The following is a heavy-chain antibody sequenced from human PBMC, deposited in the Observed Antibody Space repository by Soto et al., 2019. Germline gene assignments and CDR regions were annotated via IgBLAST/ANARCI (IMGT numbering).Heavy chain of an antibody. Sequence: ASVKVSCKASGYTFTGYYMHWVRQAPGQGLEWMGWINPNSGGTNYAQRFQGRVTMTRDTSISTAYMELSRLRSDDTAVYYCARGARGYSGYDFNYYYGMDVWGQGTTVTVSS. V-gene: IGHV1-2*02. CDR1: GYTFTGYY. D-gene: IGHD5-12*01. CDR2: INPNSGGT. J-gene: IGHJ6*02. CDR3: ARGARGYSGYDFNYYYGMDV.